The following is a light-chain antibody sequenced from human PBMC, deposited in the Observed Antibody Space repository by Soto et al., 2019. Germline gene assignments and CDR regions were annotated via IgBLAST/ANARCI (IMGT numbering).Light chain of an antibody. Sequence: QAVVTQPPSASSTPGQTVTISCSGSTSNIGTFYVYWYQHLPGTAPKLLIYLGDQRASGVSDRCSGSKSGTSASLAINGLRSDDEADYYCAAWDDNLKAYVFGSGTKLTVL. CDR2: LGD. CDR3: AAWDDNLKAYV. CDR1: TSNIGTFY. J-gene: IGLJ1*01. V-gene: IGLV1-47*02.